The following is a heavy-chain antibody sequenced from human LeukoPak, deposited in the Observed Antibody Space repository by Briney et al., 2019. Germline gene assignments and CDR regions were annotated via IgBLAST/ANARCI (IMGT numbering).Heavy chain of an antibody. CDR2: IGATASTT. Sequence: GVSLRLSVSGSGFTFSKNAMRWLRQAPGQGLEGWAAIGATASTTYYADYVKGLFTISRDNSKNSIYLQMDSLRAEDTAIYYCAKVFSTYYFDSWGQGALVTVSS. CDR1: GFTFSKNA. J-gene: IGHJ4*02. D-gene: IGHD2/OR15-2a*01. CDR3: AKVFSTYYFDS. V-gene: IGHV3-23*01.